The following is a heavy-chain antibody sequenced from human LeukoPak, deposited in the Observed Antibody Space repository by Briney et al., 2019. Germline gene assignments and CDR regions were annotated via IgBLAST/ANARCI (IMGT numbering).Heavy chain of an antibody. J-gene: IGHJ4*02. CDR1: GFTFSSYE. Sequence: GRSLRLSCAASGFTFSSYEMNWVRQAPGKGLEWLSYISSSGSTISYADSVKGRFTISRDNAKNSLYLQMNSLRAEDTALYYCARGSSGYDWVDYWGQGTLVTVSS. CDR2: ISSSGSTI. CDR3: ARGSSGYDWVDY. V-gene: IGHV3-48*03. D-gene: IGHD5-12*01.